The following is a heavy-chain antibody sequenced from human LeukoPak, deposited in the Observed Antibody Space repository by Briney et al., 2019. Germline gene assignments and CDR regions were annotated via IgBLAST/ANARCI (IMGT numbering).Heavy chain of an antibody. D-gene: IGHD5-18*01. V-gene: IGHV4-30-2*01. CDR3: ARVNTAMVRYYYGMDV. J-gene: IGHJ6*02. CDR2: IYHSGST. Sequence: SETLSLTCTVSGGSISSGGYYWSWIRQPPGKGLEWIGYIYHSGSTYYNPSLKSRVTISVDRSKNQFSLKLSSVTAADTAVYYCARVNTAMVRYYYGMDVWGQGTTVTVSS. CDR1: GGSISSGGYY.